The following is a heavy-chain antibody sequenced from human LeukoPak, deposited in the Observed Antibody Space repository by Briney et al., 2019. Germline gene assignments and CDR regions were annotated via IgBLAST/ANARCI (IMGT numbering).Heavy chain of an antibody. Sequence: SGPTLVNPTQTLTLTCTFSGFSLSTSGVGVGWIRQPPGKALEWLALIYWNDDKRYSPSLKSRLTITKDTSKNQVVLTMTNMDPVDTATYYCAHRGYYYDSRGYNWFDPWGQGTLVTVSS. D-gene: IGHD3-22*01. CDR1: GFSLSTSGVG. CDR3: AHRGYYYDSRGYNWFDP. J-gene: IGHJ5*02. CDR2: IYWNDDK. V-gene: IGHV2-5*01.